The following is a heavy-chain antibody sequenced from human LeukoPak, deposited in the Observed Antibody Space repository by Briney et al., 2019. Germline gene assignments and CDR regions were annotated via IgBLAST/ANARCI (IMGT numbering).Heavy chain of an antibody. V-gene: IGHV3-48*03. J-gene: IGHJ6*02. CDR3: ARETAVYVSSGRYYYYYYGMDV. Sequence: GGSLRHSCAASGFTFSSYEMNWVRQAPGKGLEWVSYISSSGSTIYYADSVKGRFTISRDNAKNSLYLQMNSLRAEDTAVYYCARETAVYVSSGRYYYYYYGMDVWGQGTTVTVSS. D-gene: IGHD3-22*01. CDR2: ISSSGSTI. CDR1: GFTFSSYE.